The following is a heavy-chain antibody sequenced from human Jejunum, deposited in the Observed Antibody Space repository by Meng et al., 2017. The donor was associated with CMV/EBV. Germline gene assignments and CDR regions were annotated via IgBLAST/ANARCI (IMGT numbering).Heavy chain of an antibody. CDR2: IYYRGRP. CDR3: ARDRLPYYDFWSGNYNNNYYGMDV. Sequence: WVRPPTGTVLALIGYIYYRGRPNSNPSLESRVTMSVDTSHNQFSLRLSSVTPADTAVYYCARDRLPYYDFWSGNYNNNYYGMDVWGQGTTVTVSS. D-gene: IGHD3-3*01. J-gene: IGHJ6*02. V-gene: IGHV4-61*10.